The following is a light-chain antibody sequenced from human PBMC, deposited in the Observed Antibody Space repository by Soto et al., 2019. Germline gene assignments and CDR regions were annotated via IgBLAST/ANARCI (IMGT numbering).Light chain of an antibody. CDR1: SSDVGAYNY. CDR3: SSYAGSNNVLV. Sequence: QSVLTQPPSASGSPGQSVTISCTGTSSDVGAYNYVSWYQQHPGKAPKLMIYEVNKRPSGVPDRFSGSKSGNTASLTVSGLQAEDEADYYCSSYAGSNNVLVFGGGTKLTVL. CDR2: EVN. V-gene: IGLV2-8*01. J-gene: IGLJ2*01.